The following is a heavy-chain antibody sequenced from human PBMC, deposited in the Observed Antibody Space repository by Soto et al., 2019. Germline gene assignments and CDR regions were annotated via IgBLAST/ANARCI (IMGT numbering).Heavy chain of an antibody. CDR1: GGTISTYV. J-gene: IGHJ4*02. Sequence: QVHLVQSGAEVKKPGSSVKVSCKTSGGTISTYVINWVRQAPGQGLEWMGRIIPALGAADYAQKFQDRLTTTADKSTSTAYMELSSLRSDVTAVYYCARGGQQVVSFDYWGQGTLVAVSS. D-gene: IGHD6-6*01. CDR2: IIPALGAA. V-gene: IGHV1-69*08. CDR3: ARGGQQVVSFDY.